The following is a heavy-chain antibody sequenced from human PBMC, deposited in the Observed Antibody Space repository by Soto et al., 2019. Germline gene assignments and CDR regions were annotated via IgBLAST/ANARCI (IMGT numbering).Heavy chain of an antibody. J-gene: IGHJ4*02. D-gene: IGHD4-4*01. Sequence: EVQLLESGGGLVQPGGSLRLSCAASGFTFSTYTMSWVRQAPGKGLEWVSRISGSGGSTYYTDSVKGRFTISRDNSKNTLYLQMNSLRAEDTAVYYCATTLYSNYVPPEGYWGQGTLVTVSS. V-gene: IGHV3-23*01. CDR3: ATTLYSNYVPPEGY. CDR1: GFTFSTYT. CDR2: ISGSGGST.